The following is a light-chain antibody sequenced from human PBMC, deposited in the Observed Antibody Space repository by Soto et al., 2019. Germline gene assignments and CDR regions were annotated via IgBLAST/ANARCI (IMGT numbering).Light chain of an antibody. CDR2: GAS. Sequence: IVMTQAPATLSVSTGERATLSCRASQSVSSNLAWYQHKPGQAPRLLIYGASTRATGIPARFSGSGSGTEFTLTISSLQSEDFAVYYCQQYKNWPPWTFGQGTKGEIK. V-gene: IGKV3-15*01. CDR3: QQYKNWPPWT. J-gene: IGKJ1*01. CDR1: QSVSSN.